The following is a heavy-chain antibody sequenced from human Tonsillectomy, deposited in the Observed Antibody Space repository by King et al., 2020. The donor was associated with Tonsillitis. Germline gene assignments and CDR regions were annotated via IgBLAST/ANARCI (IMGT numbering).Heavy chain of an antibody. CDR3: ARSPLVLGLKGNWYFDL. J-gene: IGHJ2*01. CDR1: GYSFTNYW. CDR2: IYPGDSDT. Sequence: VQLVESGAEVKKPGESLKISCKGSGYSFTNYWIGWVSQLPGKGLEWMGTIYPGDSDTRYSPSFQGQVTISADKSISTAYLQWSSLKPSYTAMYYCARSPLVLGLKGNWYFDLWGRGTLVTVSS. D-gene: IGHD3-16*01. V-gene: IGHV5-51*01.